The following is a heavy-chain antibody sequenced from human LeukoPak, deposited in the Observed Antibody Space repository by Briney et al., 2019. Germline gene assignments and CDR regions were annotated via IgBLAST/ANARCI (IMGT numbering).Heavy chain of an antibody. V-gene: IGHV3-21*01. CDR3: AREVVIVVEPAANTIDY. CDR1: GFTFGDYT. D-gene: IGHD2-2*01. Sequence: GSLRLSCAASGFTFGDYTMNWVRQAPGKGLEWVSAISKSGTYIYADSVKGRFTVSRDNAKNSLFLQMNSLRVEDTAVYYCAREVVIVVEPAANTIDYWGQGTRVTVSS. J-gene: IGHJ4*02. CDR2: ISKSGTYI.